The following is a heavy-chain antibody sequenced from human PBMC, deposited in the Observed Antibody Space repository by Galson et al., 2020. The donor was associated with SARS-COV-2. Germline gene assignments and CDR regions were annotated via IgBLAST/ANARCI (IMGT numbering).Heavy chain of an antibody. Sequence: SVKVSCKASGYSFTYRSLHWVRHAPGQALEWMGWITPFNGDTKYAQRFQDRVTITRDSSRTTVYMELSSLRSEDTAVYHCASGYCNNGVCYRGYGMDVWGQGTTVTVSS. CDR3: ASGYCNNGVCYRGYGMDV. CDR1: GYSFTYRS. V-gene: IGHV1-45*01. D-gene: IGHD2-8*01. CDR2: ITPFNGDT. J-gene: IGHJ6*02.